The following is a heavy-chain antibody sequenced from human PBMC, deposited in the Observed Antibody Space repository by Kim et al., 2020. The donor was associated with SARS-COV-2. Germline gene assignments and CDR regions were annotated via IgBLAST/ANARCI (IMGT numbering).Heavy chain of an antibody. CDR3: AELVAATPIALLDSWFDP. J-gene: IGHJ5*02. Sequence: SVKVSCKASGGTFSSYAISWVRQAPGQGLEWMGGIIPIFGTANYAQKFQGRVTITADESTSTAYMELSSLRSEDTAVYYCAELVAATPIALLDSWFDPWGQGTLVTVSS. CDR2: IIPIFGTA. CDR1: GGTFSSYA. D-gene: IGHD2-15*01. V-gene: IGHV1-69*13.